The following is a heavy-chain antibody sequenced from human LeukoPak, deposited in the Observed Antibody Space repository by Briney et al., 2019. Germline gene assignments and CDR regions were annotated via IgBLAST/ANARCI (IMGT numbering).Heavy chain of an antibody. CDR1: GYSFTTYW. Sequence: PGESLKISCKGSGYSFTTYWIGWVRQATGQGLEWMGWMNPNSGNTGYAQKFQGRVTITRNTSISTAYMELSSLRSEDTAVYYCAVPFGGELPTDYWGQGTLVTVSS. V-gene: IGHV1-8*03. J-gene: IGHJ4*02. CDR3: AVPFGGELPTDY. D-gene: IGHD1-26*01. CDR2: MNPNSGNT.